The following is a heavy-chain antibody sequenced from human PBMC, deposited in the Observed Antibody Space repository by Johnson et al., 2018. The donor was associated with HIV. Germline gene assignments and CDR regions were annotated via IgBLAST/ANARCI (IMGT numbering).Heavy chain of an antibody. CDR3: GHSSSWLDAFDI. D-gene: IGHD6-13*01. Sequence: VQLVESGGGLVQPGGSLRLSCAASGFTFSNYDIHWVRQATGKGLEWVSTMGTAGDTYYAGSVTGRFTTSRDNSKNTLYLQMNILRSEDTAVYYCGHSSSWLDAFDIWGQGTMVTVSS. V-gene: IGHV3-13*01. CDR1: GFTFSNYD. J-gene: IGHJ3*02. CDR2: MGTAGDT.